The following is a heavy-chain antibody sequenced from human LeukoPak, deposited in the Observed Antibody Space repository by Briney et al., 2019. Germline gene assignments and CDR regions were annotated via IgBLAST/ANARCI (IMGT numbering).Heavy chain of an antibody. CDR3: ARVLSDSSGWYHFDY. J-gene: IGHJ4*02. V-gene: IGHV3-53*01. CDR2: IYSGGGT. Sequence: GGSLRLSCAASGFTVSNNYMSWVRQAPGKGLEWVSVIYSGGGTYYADSVRGRFTISRDNSKNTLFLQMNSLRAEDTAVYYCARVLSDSSGWYHFDYWGQGTLVTVSS. D-gene: IGHD6-19*01. CDR1: GFTVSNNY.